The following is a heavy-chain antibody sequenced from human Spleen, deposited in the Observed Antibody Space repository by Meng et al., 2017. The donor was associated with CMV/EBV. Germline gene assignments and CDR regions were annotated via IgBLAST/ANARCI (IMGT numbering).Heavy chain of an antibody. CDR1: GFTFDDYA. Sequence: GGSLRLSCAASGFTFDDYAMHWVRQAPGKGPEWVSGISWNSGSIGYADSVKGRFTISRDNARDSLYLQMNSLRPEDTALYYCAKSGSRSLFSLSLNWGQGTLVTVSS. J-gene: IGHJ4*02. D-gene: IGHD3-22*01. CDR3: AKSGSRSLFSLSLN. CDR2: ISWNSGSI. V-gene: IGHV3-9*01.